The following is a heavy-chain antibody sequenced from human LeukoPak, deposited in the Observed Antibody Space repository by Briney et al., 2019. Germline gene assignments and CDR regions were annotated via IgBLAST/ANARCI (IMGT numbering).Heavy chain of an antibody. Sequence: SQTLSLTCTVSGGSISSGSYYWSWIRQPAGKGLEWIGRIYTSGSTNYNPSLKSRVTISVDTPKNQFSLKLSSVTAADTAVYYCARDQFSGLYSPIWGQGTLVTVSS. J-gene: IGHJ4*02. CDR2: IYTSGST. V-gene: IGHV4-61*02. CDR3: ARDQFSGLYSPI. D-gene: IGHD3-10*01. CDR1: GGSISSGSYY.